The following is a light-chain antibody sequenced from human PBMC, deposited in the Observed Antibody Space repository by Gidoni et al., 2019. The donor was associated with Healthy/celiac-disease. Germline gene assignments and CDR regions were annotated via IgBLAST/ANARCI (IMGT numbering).Light chain of an antibody. Sequence: QSALTQPASVSGSPVQSITISCTGTSSDVGGYNYVSWYQQHPGKAPKLMIYDVSNRPSGVSNRFSGSKSGNTASLTISGLQAEDEADYYCSSYTSSSTLGVVFGGGTKLTVL. CDR2: DVS. J-gene: IGLJ2*01. V-gene: IGLV2-14*01. CDR1: SSDVGGYNY. CDR3: SSYTSSSTLGVV.